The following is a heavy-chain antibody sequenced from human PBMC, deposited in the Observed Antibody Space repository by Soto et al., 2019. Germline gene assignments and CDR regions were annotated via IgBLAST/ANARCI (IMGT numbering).Heavy chain of an antibody. D-gene: IGHD6-19*01. Sequence: GGSLRLSCAASGFTFSSYSMNWVRQAPGKGLEWVSYISSSSSTIYYADSVKGRFTISRDNAKNSLYLQMNSLRAEDTAVYYCARSGGWRGNWFDPWGQGTLVTVSS. CDR3: ARSGGWRGNWFDP. J-gene: IGHJ5*02. CDR1: GFTFSSYS. CDR2: ISSSSSTI. V-gene: IGHV3-48*01.